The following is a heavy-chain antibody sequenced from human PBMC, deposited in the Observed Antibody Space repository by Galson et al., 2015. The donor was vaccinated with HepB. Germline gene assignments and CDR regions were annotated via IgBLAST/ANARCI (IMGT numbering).Heavy chain of an antibody. CDR1: GFSFSNYA. CDR2: ISSDGNNQ. J-gene: IGHJ4*02. D-gene: IGHD2-2*01. CDR3: ARISCRSTTCHRNFDY. V-gene: IGHV3-30-3*01. Sequence: SLRLSCAASGFSFSNYALHWVRQAPGKGLEWVAVISSDGNNQYYADSVKGRLTISRDNSRNTLYLQMNSLRAEDTAVYFCARISCRSTTCHRNFDYWGQGTLVAVSS.